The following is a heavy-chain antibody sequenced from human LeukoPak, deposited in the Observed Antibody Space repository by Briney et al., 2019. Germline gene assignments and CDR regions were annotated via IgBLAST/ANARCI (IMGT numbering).Heavy chain of an antibody. Sequence: KTSETLSLTCTVSGGSISSYYWSWIRQPPGKGLEWIGYIYYSGSTNYNPSLKGRVTISVETSKNQFSLKRSAVTAAETAVYYCARIAVNYYDSSGYYFDYWGQGTLGTGSS. CDR3: ARIAVNYYDSSGYYFDY. CDR2: IYYSGST. J-gene: IGHJ4*02. CDR1: GGSISSYY. D-gene: IGHD3-22*01. V-gene: IGHV4-59*01.